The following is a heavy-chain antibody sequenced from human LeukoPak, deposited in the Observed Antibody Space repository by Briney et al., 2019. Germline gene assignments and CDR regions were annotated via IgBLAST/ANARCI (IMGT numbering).Heavy chain of an antibody. CDR2: INANRGGT. J-gene: IGHJ6*02. CDR1: EYTXTGSE. D-gene: IGHD3-22*01. V-gene: IGHV1-2*02. CDR3: ARDRIVVVITQKSYYYYGMDV. Sequence: APVKASCKASEYTXTGSEMHWGPQAAGQGLEWMGWINANRGGTTYAQKLQGRVTMTRDTSISTAYMELSRLRSDDTAVSYCARDRIVVVITQKSYYYYGMDVWGQGTTVTVSS.